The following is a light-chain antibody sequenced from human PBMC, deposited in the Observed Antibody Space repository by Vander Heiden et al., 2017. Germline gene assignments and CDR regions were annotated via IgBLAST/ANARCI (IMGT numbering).Light chain of an antibody. V-gene: IGKV1-39*01. J-gene: IGKJ1*01. CDR1: QSIDSS. CDR3: QQTYGSPPWP. Sequence: IQMTQSPSSLSASVGDSVTITCRASQSIDSSLSWYQQKPGKAPKLLIYASSSLPGGVPSRFSGNGSGTDFTLTISPLQPEDIATYYCQQTYGSPPWPFGQGTKVQVK. CDR2: ASS.